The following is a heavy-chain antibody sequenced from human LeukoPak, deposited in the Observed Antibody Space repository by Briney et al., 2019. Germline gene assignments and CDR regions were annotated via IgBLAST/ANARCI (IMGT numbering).Heavy chain of an antibody. Sequence: GGSLRLSCAASGFTFSTYAMTWVRQAPGKGLEWVSVISGGGTGTYYADPVKGRFTISRDNSKNTLYLQMNSLRAEDTAVYYCARDLGGRSGYWGQGTLVTVSS. D-gene: IGHD1-26*01. CDR1: GFTFSTYA. CDR3: ARDLGGRSGY. J-gene: IGHJ4*02. V-gene: IGHV3-23*01. CDR2: ISGGGTGT.